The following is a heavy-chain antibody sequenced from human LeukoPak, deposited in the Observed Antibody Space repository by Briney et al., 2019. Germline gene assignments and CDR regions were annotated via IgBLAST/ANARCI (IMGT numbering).Heavy chain of an antibody. Sequence: GGSLRLSCAASGCTFSSYAMHWVRQAPGKGLEWVAVISYDGSNKYYADSVKGRFTISRDNSKNTLYLQMNSLRAEDTAVYYCASPTYSSSFYYYYGMDVWGQGSTVTVSS. V-gene: IGHV3-30-3*01. D-gene: IGHD6-13*01. CDR3: ASPTYSSSFYYYYGMDV. CDR2: ISYDGSNK. CDR1: GCTFSSYA. J-gene: IGHJ6*02.